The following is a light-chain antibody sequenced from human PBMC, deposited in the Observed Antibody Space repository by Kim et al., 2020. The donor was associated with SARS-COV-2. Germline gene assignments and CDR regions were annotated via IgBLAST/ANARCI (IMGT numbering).Light chain of an antibody. CDR1: SSDVGGYNY. Sequence: SITISCTGTSSDVGGYNYVSWYQQHPGKAPKLMIYDVSNRPSGVSNRFSGSKYGNTASLTISGLQAEDEADYYCSSYTSSSTLDWVFGGGTQLTVL. V-gene: IGLV2-14*03. CDR2: DVS. J-gene: IGLJ3*02. CDR3: SSYTSSSTLDWV.